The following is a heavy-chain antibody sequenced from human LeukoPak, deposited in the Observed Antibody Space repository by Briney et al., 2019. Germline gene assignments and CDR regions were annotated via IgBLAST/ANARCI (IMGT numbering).Heavy chain of an antibody. D-gene: IGHD6-6*01. CDR2: INHSGST. J-gene: IGHJ5*02. CDR1: GGSFSGYY. V-gene: IGHV4-34*01. CDR3: ARGGGHIAARRIRPINWFDP. Sequence: SETLSLTCAVYGGSFSGYYWSWIRQPPGKGLEWIGEINHSGSTNYNPSLKSRVTISVDTSKNQFSLKLSSVTAADAAVYYCARGGGHIAARRIRPINWFDPFGQGTLVSVSS.